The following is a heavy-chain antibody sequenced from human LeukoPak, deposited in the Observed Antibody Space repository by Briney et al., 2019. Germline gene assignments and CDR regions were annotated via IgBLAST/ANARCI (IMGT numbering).Heavy chain of an antibody. Sequence: ASVKVSCKASGYTFTSYGICWVRQAPGQGLEWMGWISAYNGNTNYAQKFQGRVTMTTDTSTSTAYMELRSLRSDDTAVYYCARGPFWGVRGVIDFDYWGQGTLVTVSS. CDR3: ARGPFWGVRGVIDFDY. V-gene: IGHV1-18*01. CDR1: GYTFTSYG. CDR2: ISAYNGNT. D-gene: IGHD3-10*01. J-gene: IGHJ4*02.